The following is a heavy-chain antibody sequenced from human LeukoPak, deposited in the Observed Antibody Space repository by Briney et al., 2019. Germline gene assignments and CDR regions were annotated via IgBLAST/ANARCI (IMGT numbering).Heavy chain of an antibody. D-gene: IGHD6-19*01. CDR1: GGSISRGDYY. V-gene: IGHV4-61*08. CDR2: IYYSGST. CDR3: ARGIQWLVP. J-gene: IGHJ4*02. Sequence: SQTLSLTCTVSGGSISRGDYYWSWIRQPPGKGLEWIGYIYYSGSTNYNPSLKSRVTISVDTSKNQFSLKLSSVTAADTAVYYCARGIQWLVPWGQGTLVTVSS.